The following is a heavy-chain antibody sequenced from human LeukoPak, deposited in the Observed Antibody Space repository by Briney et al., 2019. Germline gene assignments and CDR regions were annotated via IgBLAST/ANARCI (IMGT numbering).Heavy chain of an antibody. Sequence: ASVKVSCKASGGTFSSYAISWVRQAPGQGLEWMGGIIPIFGTANYARKFQGRVTITADEPTSTAYMELSSLRSEDTAVYYCARANQIGAARPFDYWGQGTLVTVSS. CDR3: ARANQIGAARPFDY. V-gene: IGHV1-69*01. CDR1: GGTFSSYA. J-gene: IGHJ4*02. D-gene: IGHD6-6*01. CDR2: IIPIFGTA.